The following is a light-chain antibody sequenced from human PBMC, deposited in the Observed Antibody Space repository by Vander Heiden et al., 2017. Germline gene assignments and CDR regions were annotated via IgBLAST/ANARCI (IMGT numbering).Light chain of an antibody. Sequence: QSVLTQPPSASGTPGQRVTLPCYGSSSNIGSNYVYWYQQLPGTAPKLLIYSNNQRPSGVPDRFSGSKSGTSASLAISGLRSEDESDYYCATWDDSLSGRVFGGGTKLTVL. V-gene: IGLV1-47*02. CDR1: SSNIGSNY. J-gene: IGLJ3*02. CDR3: ATWDDSLSGRV. CDR2: SNN.